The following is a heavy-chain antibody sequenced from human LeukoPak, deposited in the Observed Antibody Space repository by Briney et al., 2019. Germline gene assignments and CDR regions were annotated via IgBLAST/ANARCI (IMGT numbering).Heavy chain of an antibody. D-gene: IGHD6-13*01. CDR1: GFTFSSYA. Sequence: GGSLRLACAAYGFTFSSYAMSWIRQAPGKGLEWISAISGSGGSAYYADSVKGRFTISRDNSKNTLYLQMNSLRAEDTAVYFCAKQSAGSAAWYSLHYDFWGQGTLVTVSS. CDR2: ISGSGGSA. V-gene: IGHV3-23*01. J-gene: IGHJ4*02. CDR3: AKQSAGSAAWYSLHYDF.